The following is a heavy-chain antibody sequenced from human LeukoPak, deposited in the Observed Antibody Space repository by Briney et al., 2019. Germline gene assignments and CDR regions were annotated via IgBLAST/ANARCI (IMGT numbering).Heavy chain of an antibody. V-gene: IGHV1-18*01. D-gene: IGHD6-6*01. Sequence: ASVKVSCKASGYTFTSYGISWVRQAPGQGLEWMGWISAYNGNTNYAQKLQGRVTMTTDTSTSTAYMELRSLRSGDTAVYYCARGDRPEAARPLRRGFDYWGQGTLVTVSP. CDR1: GYTFTSYG. CDR2: ISAYNGNT. J-gene: IGHJ4*02. CDR3: ARGDRPEAARPLRRGFDY.